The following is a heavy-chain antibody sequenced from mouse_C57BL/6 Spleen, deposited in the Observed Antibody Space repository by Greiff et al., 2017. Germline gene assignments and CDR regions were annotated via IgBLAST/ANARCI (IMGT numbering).Heavy chain of an antibody. V-gene: IGHV1-82*01. D-gene: IGHD2-4*01. CDR3: AGDYDEPTWFAY. Sequence: VQLQQSGPELVKPGASVKISCKASGYAFSSSWMNWVKQRPGKGLEWIGRIYPGDGDTNYNGKFKGKATLTADKSSSTAYMQLSSLTSEDSAVYFCAGDYDEPTWFAYWGQGTLVTVSA. J-gene: IGHJ3*01. CDR1: GYAFSSSW. CDR2: IYPGDGDT.